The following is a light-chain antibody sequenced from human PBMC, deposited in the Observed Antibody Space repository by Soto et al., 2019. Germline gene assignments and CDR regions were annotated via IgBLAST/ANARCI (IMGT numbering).Light chain of an antibody. Sequence: GDRVTMSCRASQGIGNALAWYQQKPGKAPKVLIYDASSLKSGVPSRFSGSGSGTDFTLTISSLQPEDFATYYCQQFNSFPLTCGGGTKVDIK. CDR3: QQFNSFPLT. CDR1: QGIGNA. CDR2: DAS. V-gene: IGKV1-13*02. J-gene: IGKJ4*01.